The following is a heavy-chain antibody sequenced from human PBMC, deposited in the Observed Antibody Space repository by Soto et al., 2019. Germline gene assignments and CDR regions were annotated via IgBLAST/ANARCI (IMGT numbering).Heavy chain of an antibody. CDR3: ARILPIEAAGAPYWFDL. CDR2: IKQDGSQK. D-gene: IGHD6-13*01. V-gene: IGHV3-7*03. J-gene: IGHJ5*02. Sequence: GGSLRLSCAASGFTFSNYWMSWVRQAPAKGLEWVANIKQDGSQKYYVDSVKGRFTISRDNAKNSLYLEMNSLRAEDTAVYSCARILPIEAAGAPYWFDLWGQGTLVTVSS. CDR1: GFTFSNYW.